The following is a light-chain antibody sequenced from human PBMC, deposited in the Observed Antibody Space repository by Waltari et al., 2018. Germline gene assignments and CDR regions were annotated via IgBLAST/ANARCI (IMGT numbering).Light chain of an antibody. Sequence: EIILTQSPGPLSLSPGERATLSCRASQSISRPLAWYQQKPGQAPRLLIYDASTRATGIPDRFSGSGSGTDFSLTISRLEPEDSAVYYYQHYVRLPATFGQGTKVEIK. CDR3: QHYVRLPAT. J-gene: IGKJ1*01. CDR1: QSISRP. V-gene: IGKV3-20*01. CDR2: DAS.